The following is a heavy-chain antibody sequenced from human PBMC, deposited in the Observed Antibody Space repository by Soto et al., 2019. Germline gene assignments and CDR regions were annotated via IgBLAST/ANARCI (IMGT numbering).Heavy chain of an antibody. CDR1: GYTFTSYA. CDR3: ARAPHGITGTGGGHYYYYGMDV. V-gene: IGHV1-3*01. J-gene: IGHJ6*02. D-gene: IGHD1-20*01. Sequence: ASVKVSCKASGYTFTSYAMHWVRQAPGQRLEWMGWINAGNGNTKYSQKFQGRVTITRDTSASTAYMELSSLRSEDTAVYYCARAPHGITGTGGGHYYYYGMDVWGQGTTVTVSS. CDR2: INAGNGNT.